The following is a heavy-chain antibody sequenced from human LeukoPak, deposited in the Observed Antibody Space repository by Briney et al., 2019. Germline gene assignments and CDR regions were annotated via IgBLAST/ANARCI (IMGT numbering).Heavy chain of an antibody. CDR3: ARGASHAY. Sequence: GGSLRLSCAASGFTFSNYWMTWVRQAPEKGLEWVANIKEDGSAKYYVDSVKGRFTISRDNPKNSLYLQMSSLRAEDTAVYYCARGASHAYWGQGTLVTVSS. CDR2: IKEDGSAK. J-gene: IGHJ4*02. CDR1: GFTFSNYW. V-gene: IGHV3-7*01.